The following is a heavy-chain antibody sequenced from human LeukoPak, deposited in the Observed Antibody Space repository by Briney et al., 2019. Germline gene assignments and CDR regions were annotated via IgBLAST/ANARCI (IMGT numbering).Heavy chain of an antibody. Sequence: PGGSLRLSCAASGLTFSNAWMSWVRQPPGKGLEWIGSIYYSGSTYYNPSLKSRVTISVDTSKNQFSLKLSSVTAADTAVYYCARDSGYSSGYYYWGQGTLVTVSS. CDR1: GLTFSNAW. D-gene: IGHD3-22*01. CDR2: IYYSGST. J-gene: IGHJ4*02. V-gene: IGHV4-4*02. CDR3: ARDSGYSSGYYY.